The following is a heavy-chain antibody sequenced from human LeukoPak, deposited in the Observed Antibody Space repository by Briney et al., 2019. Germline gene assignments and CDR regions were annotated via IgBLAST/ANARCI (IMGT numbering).Heavy chain of an antibody. D-gene: IGHD6-19*01. J-gene: IGHJ4*02. V-gene: IGHV4-59*01. Sequence: SETLSLTCTVSGGSISSYYWSWIRQPPGKGLEWIGYIYYSGSTNYNPSLKSRVTISVDTSKNQFSLKLSSVTAADTAVYYCAREIAVAGTSFWDYWGQGTLVTVSS. CDR1: GGSISSYY. CDR2: IYYSGST. CDR3: AREIAVAGTSFWDY.